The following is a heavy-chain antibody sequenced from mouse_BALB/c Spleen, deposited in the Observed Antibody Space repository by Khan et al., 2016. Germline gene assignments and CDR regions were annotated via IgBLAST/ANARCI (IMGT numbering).Heavy chain of an antibody. CDR2: IDPYHGGT. D-gene: IGHD1-1*01. CDR1: GYAFTSYN. Sequence: VQLQQSGPELVKPGASVKVSCKASGYAFTSYNMYWVKQSHGKSLEWIGYIDPYHGGTSYSQKFKGKAPLTVDKSSSPAYMHLNSLTSEDSAVYYWAREGMTKVVAKGRDDWGKGTTLT. J-gene: IGHJ2*01. CDR3: AREGMTKVVAKGRDD. V-gene: IGHV1S135*01.